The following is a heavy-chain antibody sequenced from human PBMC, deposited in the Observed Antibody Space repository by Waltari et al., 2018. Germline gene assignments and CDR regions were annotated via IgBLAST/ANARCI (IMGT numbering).Heavy chain of an antibody. CDR1: GFTFSSNP. J-gene: IGHJ4*02. V-gene: IGHV3-30-3*01. CDR3: ARGLIAVAGLHY. D-gene: IGHD6-19*01. CDR2: ISYDGSNK. Sequence: QVQLVESGGGVVQPGRYLRLSCAASGFTFSSNPMRVVRQAPGKGLEWVAVISYDGSNKYYADSVKGRFTISRDNSKNTLYLQMNSLRAEDTAVYYCARGLIAVAGLHYWGQGTLVTVSS.